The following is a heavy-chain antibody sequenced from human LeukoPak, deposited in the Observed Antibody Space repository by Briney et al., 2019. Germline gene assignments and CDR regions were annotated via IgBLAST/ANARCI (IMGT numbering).Heavy chain of an antibody. CDR2: INPSGGST. D-gene: IGHD6-19*01. J-gene: IGHJ4*02. CDR1: GYTFTSYG. CDR3: ARENIAVAGTDY. Sequence: ASVKVSCKASGYTFTSYGISWVRQAPGQGLERMGIINPSGGSTSYAQKFQGRVTMTRDTSTSTVYMELSSLRSEDTAVYYCARENIAVAGTDYWGQGTLVTVSS. V-gene: IGHV1-46*01.